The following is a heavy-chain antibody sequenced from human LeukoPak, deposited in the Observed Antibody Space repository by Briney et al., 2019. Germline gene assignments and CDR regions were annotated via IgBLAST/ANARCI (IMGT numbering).Heavy chain of an antibody. D-gene: IGHD5-12*01. CDR3: AKVQYSDYDINFDS. CDR1: GFTFSSYT. Sequence: GGSLRLSCAASGFTFSSYTMSWVRQAPGMGLEWVSAIGGSDGNTYYADSVKGRFTISRDNSKNSLYLQINSLRADDTAVYYCAKVQYSDYDINFDSWGQGTLVTVSS. J-gene: IGHJ4*02. CDR2: IGGSDGNT. V-gene: IGHV3-23*01.